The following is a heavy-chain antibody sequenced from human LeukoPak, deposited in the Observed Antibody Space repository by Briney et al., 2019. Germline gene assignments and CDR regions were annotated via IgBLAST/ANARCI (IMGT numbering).Heavy chain of an antibody. J-gene: IGHJ3*02. V-gene: IGHV1-18*01. Sequence: ASVKVSCKASGYTFTSYGISWVRQAPGQGLEWMGWVSAYNGHTNYAQKLQGRVTMTTDTSTSTAYMELRSLRSDNTAVYYCARGGRWELPRPYAFDIWGQGTMVTVSS. CDR2: VSAYNGHT. D-gene: IGHD1-26*01. CDR1: GYTFTSYG. CDR3: ARGGRWELPRPYAFDI.